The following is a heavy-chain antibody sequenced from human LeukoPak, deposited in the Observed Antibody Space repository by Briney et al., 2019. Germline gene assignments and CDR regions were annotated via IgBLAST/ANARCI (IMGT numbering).Heavy chain of an antibody. D-gene: IGHD7-27*01. J-gene: IGHJ4*02. Sequence: PSETLSLTCAVSGGSFSGYYWSWIRQPPGKGLEWIGEINHSGSTNYNPSLKSRVTISVDTSRNQFSLKLSSVTAADTAVYYCAREWGNGEKGMFADWGQGTLVT. CDR2: INHSGST. CDR1: GGSFSGYY. V-gene: IGHV4-34*01. CDR3: AREWGNGEKGMFAD.